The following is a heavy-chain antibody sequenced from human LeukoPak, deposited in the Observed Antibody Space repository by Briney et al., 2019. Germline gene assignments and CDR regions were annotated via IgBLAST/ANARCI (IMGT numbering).Heavy chain of an antibody. D-gene: IGHD3-22*01. CDR3: ARDFTYDSSGYYSSTPAYYFDY. Sequence: ASVKVSCKASGYTFTSYYMHWVRQAPGQGLEWMGIINPSGGSTSYAQKFQGRVTMTRDTSTSTVYMELSSLRSEDTAVYYCARDFTYDSSGYYSSTPAYYFDYWGQGTLVTVSS. V-gene: IGHV1-46*01. CDR1: GYTFTSYY. J-gene: IGHJ4*02. CDR2: INPSGGST.